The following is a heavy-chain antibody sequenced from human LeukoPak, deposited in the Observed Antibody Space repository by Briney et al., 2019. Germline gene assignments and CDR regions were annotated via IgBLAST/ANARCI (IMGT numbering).Heavy chain of an antibody. CDR2: INHSGST. J-gene: IGHJ4*02. D-gene: IGHD3-22*01. V-gene: IGHV4-34*01. Sequence: SETLSLTCAFYGGSFSGYYWSWIREPPGKGLEWIGEINHSGSTNYNLSLKSRVTMTRDTSKNPFSAKLSSVTLADTAVSYCARVRKRPYYDSSGSFDDWGQGTLVTVSS. CDR1: GGSFSGYY. CDR3: ARVRKRPYYDSSGSFDD.